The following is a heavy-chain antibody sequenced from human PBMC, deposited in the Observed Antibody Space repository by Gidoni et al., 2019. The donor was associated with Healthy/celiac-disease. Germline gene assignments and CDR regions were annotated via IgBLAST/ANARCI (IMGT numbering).Heavy chain of an antibody. CDR2: IWYDGSNK. CDR1: GFTFSSDG. V-gene: IGHV3-33*01. Sequence: QVQLVESGGGVVQPGRSLRLPCAASGFTFSSDGMPWVRRAPGKGLEWVAVIWYDGSNKSYADSVKGRFTISRDNSKNTLYLQMNSLRAEDTAVYYCARDRGYCTNGVCYTGGLWFDPWGQGTLVTVSS. D-gene: IGHD2-8*01. J-gene: IGHJ5*01. CDR3: ARDRGYCTNGVCYTGGLWFDP.